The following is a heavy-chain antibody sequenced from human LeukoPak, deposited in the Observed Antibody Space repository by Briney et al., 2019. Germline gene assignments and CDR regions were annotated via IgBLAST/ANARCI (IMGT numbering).Heavy chain of an antibody. J-gene: IGHJ4*02. D-gene: IGHD3-22*01. CDR2: ISGSDSST. Sequence: GGSLRLSCVASGFTFTPFTMNWVRQVPGKGLEWVSGISGSDSSTYYGDSVKGRFTISRDNSKNTVYLHMNRLRAEDTAVYYCAKGGGWLYYFDYWGQGTLVTVSS. V-gene: IGHV3-23*01. CDR3: AKGGGWLYYFDY. CDR1: GFTFTPFT.